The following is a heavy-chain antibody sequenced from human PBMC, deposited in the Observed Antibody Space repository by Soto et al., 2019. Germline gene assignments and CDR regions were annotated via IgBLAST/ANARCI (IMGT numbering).Heavy chain of an antibody. D-gene: IGHD3-3*01. CDR1: GGSISSYY. CDR3: ARVARGYHDFWRGSREITYNWFDT. V-gene: IGHV4-59*01. CDR2: IYYSGST. J-gene: IGHJ5*02. Sequence: SETLSLTCTVSGGSISSYYWSWIRQPPGKGLEWIGYIYYSGSTNYNPSLKSRVTISVDTSKNQFSLKLSSVTAADTAVYYCARVARGYHDFWRGSREITYNWFDTWGQGTLVTVSS.